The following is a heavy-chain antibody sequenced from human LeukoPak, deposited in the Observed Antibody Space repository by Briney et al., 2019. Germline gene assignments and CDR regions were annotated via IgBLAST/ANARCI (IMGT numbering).Heavy chain of an antibody. J-gene: IGHJ4*02. D-gene: IGHD1-26*01. CDR1: GGSTSSYY. CDR3: ARQSGSYSSKAPYDY. CDR2: IYYSGST. Sequence: SETLSLTCTVSGGSTSSYYWSWIRQPPGKGLEWIGYIYYSGSTNYNPSLKSRVTISVDTSKNQFSLKLSSVTAADTAVYYCARQSGSYSSKAPYDYWGQGTLVTVSS. V-gene: IGHV4-59*08.